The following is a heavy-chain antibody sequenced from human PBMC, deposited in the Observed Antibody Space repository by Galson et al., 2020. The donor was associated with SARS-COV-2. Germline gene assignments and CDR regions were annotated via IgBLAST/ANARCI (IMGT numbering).Heavy chain of an antibody. Sequence: GESLKISCAGSGFTFRSYAMSWVRQAPGKGLEWVSSISGRSDTTYYANSVKGRFTISRDNSENTLYLQMNSLRADDTAFYYCAKGRSGMVRGGIIDYYGRDVWGQGPAFTVSS. D-gene: IGHD3-10*01. V-gene: IGHV3-23*01. CDR2: ISGRSDTT. CDR1: GFTFRSYA. J-gene: IGHJ6*02. CDR3: AKGRSGMVRGGIIDYYGRDV.